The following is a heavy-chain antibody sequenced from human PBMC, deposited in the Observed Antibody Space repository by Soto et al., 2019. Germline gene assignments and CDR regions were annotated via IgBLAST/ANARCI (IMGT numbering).Heavy chain of an antibody. CDR2: IRSKAYGGTT. J-gene: IGHJ6*02. Sequence: LRLSCTASGFTFGDYAMSWVRQAPGKGRQWVGFIRSKAYGGTTEYAASVKGRFTISRDDSKSIAYLQMNSLKTEDTAVYYCTRDQNGWWNDGEYYYGMDVWGQGTTVPVSS. V-gene: IGHV3-49*04. D-gene: IGHD1-1*01. CDR1: GFTFGDYA. CDR3: TRDQNGWWNDGEYYYGMDV.